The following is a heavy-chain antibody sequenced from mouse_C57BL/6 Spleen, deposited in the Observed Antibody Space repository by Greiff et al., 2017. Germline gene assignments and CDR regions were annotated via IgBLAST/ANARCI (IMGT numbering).Heavy chain of an antibody. CDR1: GYTFTSYW. J-gene: IGHJ3*01. Sequence: QVQLQQPGAELVRPGSSVKLSCKASGYTFTSYWMDWVKQRPGQGLEWIGNIYPSDSETNYNQKFKDKATLTVDKSSSTAYMQLSSLTSEDSAVYYCARVIYDGYKGFAYWGQGTLVTVSA. V-gene: IGHV1-61*01. CDR2: IYPSDSET. CDR3: ARVIYDGYKGFAY. D-gene: IGHD2-3*01.